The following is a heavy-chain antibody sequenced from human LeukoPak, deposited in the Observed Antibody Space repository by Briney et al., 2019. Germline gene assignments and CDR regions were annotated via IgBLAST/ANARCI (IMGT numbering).Heavy chain of an antibody. CDR2: IYTSGST. D-gene: IGHD5-24*01. CDR1: GGSISSGSYY. V-gene: IGHV4-61*02. J-gene: IGHJ5*02. Sequence: PSETLSLTCTVSGGSISSGSYYWSWIRQPAGKGLEWIGRIYTSGSTNYNPSLKSRVTISVDTSKNQFSLKLSSVTAADTAVYYCARSAVEMATIRGFDNWFDPWGQGTLVTVSS. CDR3: ARSAVEMATIRGFDNWFDP.